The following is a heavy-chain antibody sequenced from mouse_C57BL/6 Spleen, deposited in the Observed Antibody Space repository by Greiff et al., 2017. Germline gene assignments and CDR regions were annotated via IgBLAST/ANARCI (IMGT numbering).Heavy chain of an antibody. CDR2: IYPRDGST. D-gene: IGHD1-1*01. CDR3: ARYYYCSSPCFGY. Sequence: QVQLQQSGPELVKPGASVKLSCKASGYTFTSYDINWVKQRPGQGLEWIGWIYPRDGSTKYNEKFTGKATLTVDTSSSTAYMELHSLTSEDSAVYFGARYYYCSSPCFGYWGKGTTLTVSS. J-gene: IGHJ2*01. V-gene: IGHV1-85*01. CDR1: GYTFTSYD.